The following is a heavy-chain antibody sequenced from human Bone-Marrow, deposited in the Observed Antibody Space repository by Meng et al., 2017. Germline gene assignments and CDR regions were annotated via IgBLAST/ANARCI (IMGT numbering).Heavy chain of an antibody. J-gene: IGHJ4*02. Sequence: GESLKISCAASGYTFSSYEMNWVRQAPGKGLEWVSYISSSGSTTYYAASVKGRFTISRDNAKNSLYLQMNSLRAEDTAVYYCAREDYGDSFDYWGQGTLVTVSS. CDR3: AREDYGDSFDY. CDR2: ISSSGSTT. D-gene: IGHD4-17*01. CDR1: GYTFSSYE. V-gene: IGHV3-48*03.